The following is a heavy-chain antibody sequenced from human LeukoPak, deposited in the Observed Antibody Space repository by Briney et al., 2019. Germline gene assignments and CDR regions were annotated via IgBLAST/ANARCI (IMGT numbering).Heavy chain of an antibody. CDR3: ARARSDYDYVWGSYRSPLYYFDY. J-gene: IGHJ4*02. V-gene: IGHV4-34*01. D-gene: IGHD3-16*02. Sequence: SETLSLTCAVSGGSFSGYYWSWIRQPPGKGLEWIGEINHSGSTNYNPCLKSRVTISVDTSKNQFSLKLSSVTAADTAVYYCARARSDYDYVWGSYRSPLYYFDYWGQGTLVTVSS. CDR1: GGSFSGYY. CDR2: INHSGST.